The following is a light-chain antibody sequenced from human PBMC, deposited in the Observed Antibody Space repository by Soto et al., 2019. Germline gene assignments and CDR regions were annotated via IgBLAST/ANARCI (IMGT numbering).Light chain of an antibody. CDR3: SSYAASNNLV. J-gene: IGLJ2*01. Sequence: QSALTQPPSASGSPGQSVTISCTGTSSDVGGYNYVSWYQQHPGKAPKLMIDAVTKRPSGVPERFSGSKSGNTASLTVSGLQAEDEADYYCSSYAASNNLVFGGGTSLTV. CDR1: SSDVGGYNY. CDR2: AVT. V-gene: IGLV2-8*01.